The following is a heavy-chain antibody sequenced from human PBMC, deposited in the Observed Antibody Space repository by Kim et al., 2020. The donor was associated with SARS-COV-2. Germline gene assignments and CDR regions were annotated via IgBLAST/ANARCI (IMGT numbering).Heavy chain of an antibody. J-gene: IGHJ4*02. V-gene: IGHV4-39*01. CDR2: INYSGNT. CDR1: GGSISRSSNY. Sequence: SETLSLTCTVSGGSISRSSNYWGWIRQPPGKGLEWIGSINYSGNTYYNPSLKSRVTISVDTSKNQFSLKMRSVTAADTAVYYCARRVSENSAVEYWGQGTLVTVSS. CDR3: ARRVSENSAVEY.